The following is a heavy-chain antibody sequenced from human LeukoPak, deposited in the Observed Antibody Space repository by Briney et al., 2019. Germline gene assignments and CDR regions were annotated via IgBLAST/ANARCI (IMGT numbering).Heavy chain of an antibody. CDR1: GFTFSSYE. V-gene: IGHV3-48*03. D-gene: IGHD3-22*01. Sequence: SGGSLRLSCAASGFTFSSYEMHWVRQAPGKGLEWVSYISSSGSTIYYADSVKGRFTISRDNAKNSLYLQMNSLRAEDTAVYYCARDRGYYDSSGYNLEALFDYWGQGTLVTVSS. CDR3: ARDRGYYDSSGYNLEALFDY. J-gene: IGHJ4*02. CDR2: ISSSGSTI.